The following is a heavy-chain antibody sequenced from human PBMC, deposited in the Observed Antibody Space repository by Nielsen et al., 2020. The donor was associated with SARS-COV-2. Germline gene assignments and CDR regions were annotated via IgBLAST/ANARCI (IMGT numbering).Heavy chain of an antibody. J-gene: IGHJ6*03. CDR3: ARDGGGSGSYQSYYYYMDV. D-gene: IGHD3-10*01. CDR2: IYYSGST. V-gene: IGHV4-31*02. Sequence: WIRQPPGKGLEWIGYIYYSGSTYYNPSLKSRVTISVDTSKNQFSLKLSSVTAADTAVYYCARDGGGSGSYQSYYYYMDVWGKGTTVTVSS.